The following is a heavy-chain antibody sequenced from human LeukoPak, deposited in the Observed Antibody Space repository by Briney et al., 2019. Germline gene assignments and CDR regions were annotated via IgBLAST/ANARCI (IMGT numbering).Heavy chain of an antibody. CDR3: ARGSPLGSYYDSSGYHTFDY. CDR1: GYTFTSYG. CDR2: ISAYNGNT. V-gene: IGHV1-18*01. J-gene: IGHJ4*02. Sequence: ASVKVSCKASGYTFTSYGISWVRQAPGQGLEWMGWISAYNGNTNYAQKLQGRVTKTRDTAKSTAYMELRSLRSDDTAVYYCARGSPLGSYYDSSGYHTFDYWGQGTLVTVSS. D-gene: IGHD3-22*01.